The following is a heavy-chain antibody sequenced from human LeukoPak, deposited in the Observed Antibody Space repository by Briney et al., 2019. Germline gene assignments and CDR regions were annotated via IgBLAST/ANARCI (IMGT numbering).Heavy chain of an antibody. V-gene: IGHV3-30*02. CDR1: GFTFSSYG. CDR3: AKNEGIVVVPAAIGYDAFDI. J-gene: IGHJ3*02. CDR2: IRYDGSNK. Sequence: GGSLRLSCAASGFTFSSYGMHWVRQAPGKGLEWVAFIRYDGSNKYYADSVKGRFTISRDNSKNTLYLQMNSLRAEDTAVYYCAKNEGIVVVPAAIGYDAFDIWGQGTMVTVSS. D-gene: IGHD2-2*01.